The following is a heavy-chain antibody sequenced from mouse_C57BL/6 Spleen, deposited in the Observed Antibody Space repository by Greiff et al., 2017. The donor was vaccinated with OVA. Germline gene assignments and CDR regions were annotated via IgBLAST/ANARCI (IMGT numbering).Heavy chain of an antibody. Sequence: VQLLQSGAELVRPGASVTLSCKASGFTFTDYEMHWVQQTPVHGLEWIGAIDPETGGTAYNHKFKGKAILTADKSSSTAYMELRSLTSEDSAVYYCTRRTPTGTTDWGQGTTLTVSS. D-gene: IGHD4-1*02. CDR1: GFTFTDYE. J-gene: IGHJ2*01. CDR2: IDPETGGT. CDR3: TRRTPTGTTD. V-gene: IGHV1-15*01.